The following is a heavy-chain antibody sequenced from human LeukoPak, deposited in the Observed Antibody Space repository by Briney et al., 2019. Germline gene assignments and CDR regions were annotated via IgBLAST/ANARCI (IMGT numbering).Heavy chain of an antibody. V-gene: IGHV3-30*04. CDR3: ARAGYSGSYYGLKRGLDY. CDR2: ISYDGSNK. D-gene: IGHD1-26*01. Sequence: GGSLRLSCAASGFTFSSYAMHWVRQAPGKGLEWVAVISYDGSNKYYADSVKGRFTISRDNSKNTLYLQMNSLRAEDTAVYYCARAGYSGSYYGLKRGLDYWGQGTLVTVSS. CDR1: GFTFSSYA. J-gene: IGHJ4*02.